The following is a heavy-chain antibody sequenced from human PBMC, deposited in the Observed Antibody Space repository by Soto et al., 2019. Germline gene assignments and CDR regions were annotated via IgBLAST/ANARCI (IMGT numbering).Heavy chain of an antibody. V-gene: IGHV1-46*01. D-gene: IGHD6-6*01. CDR3: ARGRPRSIAARLGAFDI. CDR1: GYTFTSYY. J-gene: IGHJ3*02. Sequence: ASVKVSCKASGYTFTSYYMHWVRQAPGQGLEWMGIINPSGGSTSYAQKFQGRVTMTRDTSTSTVYMELSSLRSEDTAVYYCARGRPRSIAARLGAFDIWGQGTMVTVSS. CDR2: INPSGGST.